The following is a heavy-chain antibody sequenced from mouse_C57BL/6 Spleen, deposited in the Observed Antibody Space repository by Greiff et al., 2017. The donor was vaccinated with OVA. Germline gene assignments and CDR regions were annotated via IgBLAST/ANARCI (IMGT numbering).Heavy chain of an antibody. D-gene: IGHD3-3*01. CDR2: INPGSGGT. Sequence: QVQLQQSGAELVRPGTSVKVSCKASGYAFTNYLIEWVQQRPGQGLEWIGVINPGSGGTTYNEKVKGKATLTSDKNARTAYMQLSSLRSEDSEDYFWARAGPFAYWGQGTLVTVSA. J-gene: IGHJ3*01. CDR3: ARAGPFAY. V-gene: IGHV1-54*01. CDR1: GYAFTNYL.